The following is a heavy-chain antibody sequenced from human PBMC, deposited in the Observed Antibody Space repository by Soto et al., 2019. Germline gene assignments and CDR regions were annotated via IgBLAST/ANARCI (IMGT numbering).Heavy chain of an antibody. CDR3: ARLHGYCISSSCHGHYAMDV. CDR1: GGPISSYY. J-gene: IGHJ6*02. Sequence: PSETLSLTCTVSGGPISSYYWTWIRQPPGKGLEWIGSIYYSGSTYYNPSLNSRVTVSVDTSKNQFSLKVTSVTAADTAVYYCARLHGYCISSSCHGHYAMDVWGQGTTVTVSS. V-gene: IGHV4-39*01. CDR2: IYYSGST. D-gene: IGHD2-2*01.